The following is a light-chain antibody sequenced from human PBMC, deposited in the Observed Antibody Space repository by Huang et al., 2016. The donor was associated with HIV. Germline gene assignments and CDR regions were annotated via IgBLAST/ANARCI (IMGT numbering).Light chain of an antibody. CDR3: QQYHNWPYT. V-gene: IGKV3-15*01. Sequence: EIIMTQSPATLSLSPGEGASLSCRANQSVATNLAWYLHRPGQSPRLLIVGASTRASGLPGRFSGSGSGTQFTLTGSVLQSEDFAVYYCQQYHNWPYTFGQGTKLEI. J-gene: IGKJ2*01. CDR1: QSVATN. CDR2: GAS.